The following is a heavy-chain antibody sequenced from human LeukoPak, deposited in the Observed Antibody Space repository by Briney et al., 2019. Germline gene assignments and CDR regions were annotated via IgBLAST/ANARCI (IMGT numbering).Heavy chain of an antibody. V-gene: IGHV4-59*11. D-gene: IGHD4-17*01. CDR1: SGSISSHY. Sequence: PSETLSLTCTVSSGSISSHYWTWIRQPPGKGLEWIGYISYIGSTNYNPSLKSRVTISVDTSKNQFSLKLSSVTAADAAVYFCARDPTTVTKGLDIWGQGTMVTVSS. CDR3: ARDPTTVTKGLDI. J-gene: IGHJ3*02. CDR2: ISYIGST.